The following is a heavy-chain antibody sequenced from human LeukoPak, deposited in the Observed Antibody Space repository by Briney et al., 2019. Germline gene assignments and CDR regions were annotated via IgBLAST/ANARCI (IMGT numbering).Heavy chain of an antibody. CDR1: GGSISSGGYY. D-gene: IGHD6-13*01. Sequence: SQTLSLTCTVSGGSISSGGYYWSWIRQPPGKGLEWIGYIYHSGSTYYNPSPKSRVTISVDRSKNQFSLKLSSVTAADTAVYYCARDVGQQPPRAFDIWGQGTMVTVSS. V-gene: IGHV4-30-2*01. J-gene: IGHJ3*02. CDR2: IYHSGST. CDR3: ARDVGQQPPRAFDI.